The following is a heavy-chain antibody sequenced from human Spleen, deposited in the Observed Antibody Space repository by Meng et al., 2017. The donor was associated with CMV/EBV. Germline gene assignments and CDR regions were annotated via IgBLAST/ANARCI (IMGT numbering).Heavy chain of an antibody. V-gene: IGHV1-69*10. D-gene: IGHD2-2*01. J-gene: IGHJ6*02. Sequence: SVKVSCKASGGTFRSHAISWVRRAPGQGLAWMGGVIPVIGIANYAQKFQGRVTISADKSTGTAYMELSSLRSEDTALYYCARDARDRSSSSRPHHYYAMDVWGQGTTVTVSS. CDR2: VIPVIGIA. CDR3: ARDARDRSSSSRPHHYYAMDV. CDR1: GGTFRSHA.